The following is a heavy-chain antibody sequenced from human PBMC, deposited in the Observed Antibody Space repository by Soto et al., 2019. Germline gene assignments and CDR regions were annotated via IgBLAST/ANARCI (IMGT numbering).Heavy chain of an antibody. CDR2: ISSSGSTI. J-gene: IGHJ5*02. V-gene: IGHV3-11*01. CDR1: GFTFSDYY. CDR3: ARTPPRSWYSQVWPVGIPNWFDP. D-gene: IGHD6-13*01. Sequence: QVQLVESGGGLVKPGGSLRLSCAASGFTFSDYYMSWIRQAPGKGLEWVSYISSSGSTIYYADFVKGRFTISRDNAKNSLDLQMTSLRAEDTALYYCARTPPRSWYSQVWPVGIPNWFDPWCQGTLVTVSS.